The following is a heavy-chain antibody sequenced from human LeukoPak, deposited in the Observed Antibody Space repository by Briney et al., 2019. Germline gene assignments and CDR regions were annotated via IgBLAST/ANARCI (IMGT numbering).Heavy chain of an antibody. Sequence: SETLSLTXTVSGGSICSSSYYWGWICQPPGKGLQWIGSIYYSGSTYYNPSLKSRVTISVDTSKNQFSLKLSSVTAADTAVYYCAREPYCGGDCAFDYWGQGTLVTVSS. CDR1: GGSICSSSYY. V-gene: IGHV4-39*02. D-gene: IGHD2-21*01. CDR2: IYYSGST. J-gene: IGHJ4*02. CDR3: AREPYCGGDCAFDY.